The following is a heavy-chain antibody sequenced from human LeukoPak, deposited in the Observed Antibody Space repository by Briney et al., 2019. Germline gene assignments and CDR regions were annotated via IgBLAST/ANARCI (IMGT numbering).Heavy chain of an antibody. CDR3: ARRCSRTSCYGGWFDP. CDR2: INHSGST. D-gene: IGHD2-2*01. J-gene: IGHJ5*02. Sequence: PSETLSLTCAVYGGSFSGYYWSWIRQPPGKGLEWIGEINHSGSTNYNPSLKSRVTISVDTSKNQFSLKLSSVTAADTAVYYCARRCSRTSCYGGWFDPWGQGTLVTVSS. CDR1: GGSFSGYY. V-gene: IGHV4-34*01.